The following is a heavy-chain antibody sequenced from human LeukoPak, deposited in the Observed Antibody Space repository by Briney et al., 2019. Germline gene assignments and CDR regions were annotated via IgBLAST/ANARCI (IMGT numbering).Heavy chain of an antibody. V-gene: IGHV3-9*01. CDR1: GFTFDDYA. CDR3: AKGITFGGVIAPIDY. D-gene: IGHD3-16*02. CDR2: ISWNSGSI. Sequence: GRSLRLSCAASGFTFDDYAMHWVRQAPGKGLEWVSGISWNSGSIGYADSVKGRFTISRDNAKNSLYLQMNSLRAEDTALYYCAKGITFGGVIAPIDYWGQGTLVTVSS. J-gene: IGHJ4*02.